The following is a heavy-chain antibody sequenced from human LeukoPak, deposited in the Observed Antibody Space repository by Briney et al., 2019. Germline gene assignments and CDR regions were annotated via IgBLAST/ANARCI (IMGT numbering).Heavy chain of an antibody. D-gene: IGHD3-16*02. Sequence: PGGSLRLSCAASGFTVSGNFMNWVRQAPGKGLEWVSVIFSGGDTYYSESVKGRFTISRDDSRNTLYLQMNNLRADDTAVYYCARGGVISATPTYWGQGTLVTVSS. CDR1: GFTVSGNF. CDR2: IFSGGDT. V-gene: IGHV3-53*01. J-gene: IGHJ4*02. CDR3: ARGGVISATPTY.